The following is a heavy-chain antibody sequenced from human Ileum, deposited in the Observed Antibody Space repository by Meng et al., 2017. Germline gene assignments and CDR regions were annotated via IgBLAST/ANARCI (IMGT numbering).Heavy chain of an antibody. J-gene: IGHJ4*02. CDR1: GYIFTRYG. CDR2: ISAYSGNT. Sequence: QVQLVQSGAEVKKPWASVQVSCKGSGYIFTRYGIGWVRQAPGQGLEWMGWISAYSGNTKYAQKLQGRVTMTTDTSTSTAYMELRNLRSDDTAVYYCARDTVGTTLGDYWGQGTLVTVSS. CDR3: ARDTVGTTLGDY. V-gene: IGHV1-18*01. D-gene: IGHD4-23*01.